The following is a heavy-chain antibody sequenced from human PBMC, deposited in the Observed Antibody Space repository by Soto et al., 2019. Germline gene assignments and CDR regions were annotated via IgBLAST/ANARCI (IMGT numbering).Heavy chain of an antibody. CDR2: INHSGST. CDR3: ARGGGNWGFDX. J-gene: IGHJ5*02. CDR1: GGSFSGYY. D-gene: IGHD7-27*01. Sequence: SETLSLTCAVYGGSFSGYYWSWIRQPPGKGLEWIGEINHSGSTNYNPSLKSRVTISVDTSKNQFSLKLSSVTAADTAVYYCARGGGNWGFDXWGQGTLGTVSS. V-gene: IGHV4-34*01.